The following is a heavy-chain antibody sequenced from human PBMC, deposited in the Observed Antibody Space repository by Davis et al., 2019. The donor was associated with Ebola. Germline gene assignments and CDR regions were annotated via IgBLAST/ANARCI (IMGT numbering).Heavy chain of an antibody. V-gene: IGHV3-7*01. D-gene: IGHD4-23*01. CDR2: IKEDGSEK. Sequence: PGGSLRLSCTASEFTFRNYWMNWVRQAPGKGLEWVANIKEDGSEKYYVDSVKGRFTISRDNAKTSLFLQMNSLRGEDTAVYYCGRSDGYRGNSGTDYWGQGTLVTVSS. CDR3: GRSDGYRGNSGTDY. CDR1: EFTFRNYW. J-gene: IGHJ4*02.